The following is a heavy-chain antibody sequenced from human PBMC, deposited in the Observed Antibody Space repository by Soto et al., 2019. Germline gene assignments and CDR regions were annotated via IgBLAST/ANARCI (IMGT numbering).Heavy chain of an antibody. J-gene: IGHJ3*02. Sequence: EVQLLESGGGLVQPGGSLRLSCAASGFTFSSYAMSWVRQAPGKGLEWVSAISGSGGSTYYADSVKGRFTISRDNSKNTLYLQMNSLRAEDTAVYYCARYCGGDCYHPHDAFDIWGQGTMVTVSS. CDR3: ARYCGGDCYHPHDAFDI. V-gene: IGHV3-23*01. CDR1: GFTFSSYA. CDR2: ISGSGGST. D-gene: IGHD2-21*02.